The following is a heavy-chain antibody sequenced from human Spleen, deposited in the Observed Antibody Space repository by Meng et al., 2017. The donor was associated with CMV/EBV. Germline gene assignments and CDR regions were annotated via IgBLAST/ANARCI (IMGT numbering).Heavy chain of an antibody. V-gene: IGHV4-39*07. CDR3: ARIEFPYHYDSSGYYGDYYFHS. Sequence: SETLSLTCTVSSGSISSSRNHWGWIRQPPGKGLEWIGTIYFSGTTYYNPSLRSRVTILLDTSKSHFSLRLRSVTAADTAVYYCARIEFPYHYDSSGYYGDYYFHSWGQGALVTVSS. J-gene: IGHJ4*02. CDR2: IYFSGTT. D-gene: IGHD3-22*01. CDR1: SGSISSSRNH.